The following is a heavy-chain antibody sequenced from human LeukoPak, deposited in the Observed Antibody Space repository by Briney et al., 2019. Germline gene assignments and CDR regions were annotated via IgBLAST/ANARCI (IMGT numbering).Heavy chain of an antibody. CDR1: GFTFSTYA. D-gene: IGHD2-2*01. Sequence: GGSLRLSCAASGFTFSTYALSWVRQAPGKGLEWVSAISGGITYYADSVKGRFTISRDNAKNTLYLQMNSLRAEDTALYYCAKEFCSITTCYGCFAYWGQGTLVTVSS. CDR2: ISGGIT. J-gene: IGHJ4*02. V-gene: IGHV3-23*01. CDR3: AKEFCSITTCYGCFAY.